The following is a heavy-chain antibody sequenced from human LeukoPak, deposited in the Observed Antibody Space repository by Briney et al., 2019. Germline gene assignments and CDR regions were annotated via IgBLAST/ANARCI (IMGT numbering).Heavy chain of an antibody. Sequence: SGGSLRLSCAASGFTFSSYAMSWVRQAPGKGLEWVSAISGSGGSTYYADSVKGRFTISRDNSKNALYLQMNSLRAEDTAVYYCAKEAMIWFGLNWFDPWGQGTLVTVSS. V-gene: IGHV3-23*01. CDR3: AKEAMIWFGLNWFDP. CDR2: ISGSGGST. CDR1: GFTFSSYA. J-gene: IGHJ5*02. D-gene: IGHD3-10*01.